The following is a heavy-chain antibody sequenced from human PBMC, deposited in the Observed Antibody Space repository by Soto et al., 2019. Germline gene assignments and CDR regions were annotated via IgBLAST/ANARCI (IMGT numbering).Heavy chain of an antibody. CDR1: GFTFSSYG. D-gene: IGHD6-19*01. CDR3: AKDFSPPRIAVAGYDY. V-gene: IGHV3-30*18. CDR2: ISYDGSNK. J-gene: IGHJ4*02. Sequence: QVQLVESGGGVVQPGRSLRLSCAASGFTFSSYGMHWVRQAPGKGLEWVAVISYDGSNKYYADSVKGRFTISRDNSKNTLYLQMNSLRAEDTAVYYCAKDFSPPRIAVAGYDYWGQGTLVTVSS.